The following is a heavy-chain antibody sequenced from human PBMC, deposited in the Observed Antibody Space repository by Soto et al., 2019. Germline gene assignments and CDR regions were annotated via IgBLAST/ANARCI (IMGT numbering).Heavy chain of an antibody. CDR3: ARGGVAYYDSSGYTYYYYGMDV. J-gene: IGHJ6*02. V-gene: IGHV1-69*13. CDR1: GGTFSSYA. Sequence: SVKVSCKASGGTFSSYAISWVRQAPGQGLEWMGGIIPIFGTANYAQKFQGRVTITADESTSTAYMELSSLRSEDTAVYYCARGGVAYYDSSGYTYYYYGMDVWGQGTRVTVSS. CDR2: IIPIFGTA. D-gene: IGHD3-22*01.